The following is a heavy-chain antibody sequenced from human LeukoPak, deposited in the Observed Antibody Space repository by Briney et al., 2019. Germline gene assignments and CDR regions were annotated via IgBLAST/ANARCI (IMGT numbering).Heavy chain of an antibody. CDR2: ISSNGGGT. D-gene: IGHD5-24*01. J-gene: IGHJ4*02. V-gene: IGHV3-64D*06. CDR3: VKGKDGNMDY. CDR1: GFTFSGYA. Sequence: GGSLRLSCSASGFTFSGYAIHWVRQAPGKGLEYVSTISSNGGGTYYADSVKGRLTISRDNSKNTLYLQMSSLRAEDTAVYYCVKGKDGNMDYWGQGTLVTVSS.